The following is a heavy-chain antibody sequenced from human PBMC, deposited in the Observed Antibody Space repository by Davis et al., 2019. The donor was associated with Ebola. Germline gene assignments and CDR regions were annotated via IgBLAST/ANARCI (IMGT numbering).Heavy chain of an antibody. CDR3: ARPGRSTTPGY. V-gene: IGHV3-11*04. Sequence: GESLKISCAASGFTFSDYYMSWIRRAPGKGLEWVSYISSSGSTIYYADSVKGRFTISRDNAKNSLYLQMNSLRADDTAVYYCARPGRSTTPGYWGQGTLVTVSS. D-gene: IGHD1-26*01. J-gene: IGHJ4*02. CDR2: ISSSGSTI. CDR1: GFTFSDYY.